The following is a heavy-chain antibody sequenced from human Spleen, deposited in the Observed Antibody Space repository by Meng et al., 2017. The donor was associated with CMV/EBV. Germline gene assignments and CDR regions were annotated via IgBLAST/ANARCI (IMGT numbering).Heavy chain of an antibody. J-gene: IGHJ5*02. D-gene: IGHD6-13*01. CDR2: ISSSSTYI. Sequence: GGSLRLSCAASGFIFSNFYMTWVRLAPGKGLEWVSSISSSSTYIYYADSVKGRFTISRDNAKNSLYLQMNSLRAEDTALYYCAKGFGSSWYNWFDPWGQGTLVTVSS. CDR3: AKGFGSSWYNWFDP. CDR1: GFIFSNFY. V-gene: IGHV3-21*04.